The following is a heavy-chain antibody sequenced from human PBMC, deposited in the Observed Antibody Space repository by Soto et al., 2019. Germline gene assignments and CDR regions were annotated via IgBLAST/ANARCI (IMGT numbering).Heavy chain of an antibody. Sequence: PGGSLRLSCAASGFTFSSYAMSWVRQAPGKGLEWVSGISGSGASTYYADSVRGRFTISRDKSKNTLDLQMSSLRAEDTAVYYCTKRLGYSSTSSDYWGQGALVTVSS. CDR2: ISGSGAST. D-gene: IGHD6-13*01. J-gene: IGHJ4*02. CDR1: GFTFSSYA. CDR3: TKRLGYSSTSSDY. V-gene: IGHV3-23*01.